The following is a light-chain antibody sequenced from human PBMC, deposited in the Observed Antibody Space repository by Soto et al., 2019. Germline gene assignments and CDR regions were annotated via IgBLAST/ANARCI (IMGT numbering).Light chain of an antibody. J-gene: IGKJ3*01. CDR2: DAS. Sequence: AIQLTQSPSSLSASVGDRVTITCRASQGISSGLAWYQQKPGKPPKLLIYDASSLESGVPSRFSGSGSGTDFTLTISSLQPEDFATYYCQQFNNYPQLTFGPGTKVELK. CDR3: QQFNNYPQLT. V-gene: IGKV1D-13*01. CDR1: QGISSG.